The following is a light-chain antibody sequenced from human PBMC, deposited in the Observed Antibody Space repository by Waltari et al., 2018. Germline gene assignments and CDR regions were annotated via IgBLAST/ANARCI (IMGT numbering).Light chain of an antibody. CDR3: QQYGSSPYT. V-gene: IGKV3-20*01. Sequence: EIVLTQSPGTLSLSPGERATLSCRASQSVSSSYLAWYQQKPGQAPRRLIQGASSRATGIPDRFSGSGSGTDFTLTISRLEPEDFAVYYCQQYGSSPYTFGQGTKLEIK. CDR2: GAS. CDR1: QSVSSSY. J-gene: IGKJ2*01.